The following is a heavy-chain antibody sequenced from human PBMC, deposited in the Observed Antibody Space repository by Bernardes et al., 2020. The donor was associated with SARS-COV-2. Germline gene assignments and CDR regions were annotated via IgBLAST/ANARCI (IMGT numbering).Heavy chain of an antibody. Sequence: GGSLRLSCAASGFTVGSHYMSWVLQAPAKGLEWVSIIYSGGSTYYADSVKGRCIISRDNSKNTLYLQMNSLRPEDTGVYYCARESAAPYGMDVWGQGTTVTVSS. V-gene: IGHV3-66*02. CDR1: GFTVGSHY. J-gene: IGHJ6*02. CDR2: IYSGGST. CDR3: ARESAAPYGMDV. D-gene: IGHD6-25*01.